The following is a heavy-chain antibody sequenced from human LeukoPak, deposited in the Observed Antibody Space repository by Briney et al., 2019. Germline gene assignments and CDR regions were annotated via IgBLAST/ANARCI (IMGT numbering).Heavy chain of an antibody. CDR3: AKDQTPYYDILTGYYEGAFDI. CDR1: GFTFSSYA. J-gene: IGHJ3*02. CDR2: ISGSGCST. D-gene: IGHD3-9*01. Sequence: GGSLRLSCAASGFTFSSYAMSWVRQAPGKGLEWVSAISGSGCSTYYADSVKGRFTISRDNSKNTLYLQMNSLRAEDTAVYYCAKDQTPYYDILTGYYEGAFDIWGQGTMVTVSS. V-gene: IGHV3-23*01.